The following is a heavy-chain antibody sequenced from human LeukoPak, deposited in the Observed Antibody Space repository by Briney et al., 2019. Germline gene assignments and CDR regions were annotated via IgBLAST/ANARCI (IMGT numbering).Heavy chain of an antibody. D-gene: IGHD3-10*01. CDR1: GFTFSSYA. Sequence: GGSLRLSCAASGFTFSSYAMSWVRQAPGKGLEWVANIKQDGSEKYYVDSVKGRFTISRDNAKNSLYLQMNSLRAEDTAVYYCARFSLWFGELSHWGQGTLVTVSS. J-gene: IGHJ4*02. CDR3: ARFSLWFGELSH. V-gene: IGHV3-7*01. CDR2: IKQDGSEK.